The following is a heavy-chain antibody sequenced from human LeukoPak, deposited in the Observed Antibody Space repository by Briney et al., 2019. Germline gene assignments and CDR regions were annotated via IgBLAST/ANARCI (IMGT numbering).Heavy chain of an antibody. J-gene: IGHJ4*02. V-gene: IGHV3-20*04. CDR2: ILWSGGST. D-gene: IGHD6-13*01. CDR1: GFTFDDYG. CDR3: ARDPGRYSSSWYYFDY. Sequence: GGSLRLSCAASGFTFDDYGMSWVRQAPGKGLEWVSGILWSGGSTGYADSVKGRSTISRDNAKNSLYLQMNSLRAEDTAVYYCARDPGRYSSSWYYFDYWGQGTLVTVSS.